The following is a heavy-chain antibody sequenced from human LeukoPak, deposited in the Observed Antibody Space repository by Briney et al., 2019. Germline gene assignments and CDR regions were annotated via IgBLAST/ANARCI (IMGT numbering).Heavy chain of an antibody. Sequence: GASLQISCKGSGYSFTSYWIGWVRQMPGKGLEWMGIIYPGDSDTRYSPSFQGQVTISADKSISTAYLQWSSLKASDTAMYYCARLGFAYGSGSYSSFYYYYYYGMDVWGQGTTVTVSS. CDR3: ARLGFAYGSGSYSSFYYYYYYGMDV. D-gene: IGHD3-10*01. CDR1: GYSFTSYW. J-gene: IGHJ6*02. V-gene: IGHV5-51*01. CDR2: IYPGDSDT.